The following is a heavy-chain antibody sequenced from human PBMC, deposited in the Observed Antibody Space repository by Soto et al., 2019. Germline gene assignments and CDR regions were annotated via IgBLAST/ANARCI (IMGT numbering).Heavy chain of an antibody. CDR2: IIPIFGTA. Sequence: QVQLVQSGAEVKKPGSSVKVSCKASGGTFSSYAISWVRQAPGQGLEWMGGIIPIFGTANYAQKFQGRVTITEDEYTSTAYMELSSLRSEDTAVYYCARGEVRGIQLWLRFDYWGQGTLVTVSS. CDR3: ARGEVRGIQLWLRFDY. CDR1: GGTFSSYA. D-gene: IGHD5-18*01. J-gene: IGHJ4*02. V-gene: IGHV1-69*12.